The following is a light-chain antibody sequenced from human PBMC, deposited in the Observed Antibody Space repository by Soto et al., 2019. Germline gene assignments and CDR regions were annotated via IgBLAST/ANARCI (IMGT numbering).Light chain of an antibody. J-gene: IGLJ2*01. CDR2: EVL. V-gene: IGLV2-8*01. CDR1: SSDIGRFDY. Sequence: QSVLTQPPSASGSPGQSVTISCTGSSSDIGRFDYVSWYQQHPDKAPKLLLSEVLHLPSGIPDRFSGSKSGHTASLTVSGLRAEDEATYYCSSYAGSDFLVFGGGTQLTVL. CDR3: SSYAGSDFLV.